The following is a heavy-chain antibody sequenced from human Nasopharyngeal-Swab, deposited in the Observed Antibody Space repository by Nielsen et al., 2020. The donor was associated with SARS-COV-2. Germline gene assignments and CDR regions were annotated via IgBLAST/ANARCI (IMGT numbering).Heavy chain of an antibody. V-gene: IGHV3-13*01. D-gene: IGHD3-22*01. CDR3: ARVRGYYYDSSGYSNDAFDI. Sequence: GESLKISCAASGFTFSSYDMHWVRQATGKGLEWVSAIGTAGDTYYPGSVKGRFTISRGNAKNSLYLQMNSLRAEDTAVYYCARVRGYYYDSSGYSNDAFDIWGQGTMVTVSS. CDR2: IGTAGDT. CDR1: GFTFSSYD. J-gene: IGHJ3*02.